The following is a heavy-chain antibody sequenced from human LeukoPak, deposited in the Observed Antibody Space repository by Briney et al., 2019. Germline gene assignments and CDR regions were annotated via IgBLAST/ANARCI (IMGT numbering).Heavy chain of an antibody. CDR3: AKAWGVGARVERDDFDI. CDR1: GFTFSAYD. Sequence: GGSLRLSCAASGFTFSAYDMHWVRRTTGEGLEWVSAIGSAGDTFYSASARGRFTISRDNAKNSLYLQMNSLSAGDTAVYYCAKAWGVGARVERDDFDIWGRGTLVIVSS. J-gene: IGHJ3*02. V-gene: IGHV3-13*01. D-gene: IGHD1-26*01. CDR2: IGSAGDT.